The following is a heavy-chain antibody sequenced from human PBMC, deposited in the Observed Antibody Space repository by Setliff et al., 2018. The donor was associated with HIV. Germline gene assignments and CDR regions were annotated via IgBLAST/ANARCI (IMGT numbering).Heavy chain of an antibody. CDR2: MNPNSGNT. CDR3: AREKDNWNRPGVNWFDP. D-gene: IGHD1-20*01. CDR1: GYTFTSYD. V-gene: IGHV1-8*03. J-gene: IGHJ5*02. Sequence: GASVKVSCKASGYTFTSYDINWVRQATGQGLEWMGWMNPNSGNTGYAQKFQGRVTITADKSTSTAYMELSSLTSEDTAVYYCAREKDNWNRPGVNWFDPWGQGTLVTVSS.